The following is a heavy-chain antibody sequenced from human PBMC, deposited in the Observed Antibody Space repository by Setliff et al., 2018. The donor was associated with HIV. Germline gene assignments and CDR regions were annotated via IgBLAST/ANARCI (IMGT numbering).Heavy chain of an antibody. V-gene: IGHV1-8*01. CDR3: ARNDYNWNYGRRENWFDP. J-gene: IGHJ5*02. CDR2: INPNSGNA. CDR1: GYIFTSYD. Sequence: GASVKVSCKASGYIFTSYDINWVRQATGQGLEWMGWINPNSGNAGYAQKFQDRVTMTRNTSINTAYMELSGLRSEDTAVYYCARNDYNWNYGRRENWFDPWGKGTLVTVSS. D-gene: IGHD1-7*01.